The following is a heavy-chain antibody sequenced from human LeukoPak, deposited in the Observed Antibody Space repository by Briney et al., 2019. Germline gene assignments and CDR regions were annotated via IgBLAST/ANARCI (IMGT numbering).Heavy chain of an antibody. CDR1: GLTVSDNH. V-gene: IGHV3-20*04. J-gene: IGHJ1*01. CDR2: INWNGGST. Sequence: GGSLRLSCAAFGLTVSDNHMSWVRQAPGKGLEWVSGINWNGGSTGYADSVKGRFTISRDNAKNSLYLQMNSLRAEDTAVYYCARGPHPGASQYFQHWGQGTLVTVSS. CDR3: ARGPHPGASQYFQH.